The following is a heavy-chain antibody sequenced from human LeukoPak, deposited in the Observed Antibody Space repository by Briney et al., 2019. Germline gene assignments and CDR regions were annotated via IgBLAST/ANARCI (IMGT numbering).Heavy chain of an antibody. CDR2: IKGDGIST. J-gene: IGHJ4*02. Sequence: GGSLRLSCAASGFDFSSNWMHWVRHAPGQGLVWVSRIKGDGISTNYADSVKDRFTISRDIAKNTLYLQMNSLRAEDTGVYYCAKDHYWSIDYWGRGTLVTVSS. D-gene: IGHD3-3*01. CDR3: AKDHYWSIDY. CDR1: GFDFSSNW. V-gene: IGHV3-74*01.